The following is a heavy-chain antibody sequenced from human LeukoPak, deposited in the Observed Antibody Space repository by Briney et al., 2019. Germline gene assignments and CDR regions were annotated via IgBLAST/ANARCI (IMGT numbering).Heavy chain of an antibody. CDR2: ISSDGNDK. CDR1: GVTFRSYG. V-gene: IGHV3-30*03. J-gene: IGHJ4*02. D-gene: IGHD5-12*01. Sequence: PGGSLRLSCAASGVTFRSYGMHWVRQAPGKGLEWVALISSDGNDKLYGESVRGRFTVSREDSESTLYLQMNSLRAEDTAVYYCTTKVIRGNSGDDYDDWGQGTLVTVSS. CDR3: TTKVIRGNSGDDYDD.